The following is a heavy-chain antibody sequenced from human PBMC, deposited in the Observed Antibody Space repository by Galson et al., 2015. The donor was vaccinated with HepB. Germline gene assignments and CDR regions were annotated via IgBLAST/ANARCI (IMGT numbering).Heavy chain of an antibody. V-gene: IGHV6-1*01. CDR3: ARGDSGFDS. Sequence: CAISGDSVSGYSAAWNWIRQSPSRGLEWLGRTYYRSKWYNDYAVSVESRITINSDTSKNQFSLQLNSVTPEDTAEYYCARGDSGFDSWGQGTLVTVSS. D-gene: IGHD1-26*01. J-gene: IGHJ4*02. CDR2: TYYRSKWYN. CDR1: GDSVSGYSAA.